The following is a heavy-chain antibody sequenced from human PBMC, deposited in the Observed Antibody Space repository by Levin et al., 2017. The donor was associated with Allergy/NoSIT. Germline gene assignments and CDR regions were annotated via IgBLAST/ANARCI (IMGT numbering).Heavy chain of an antibody. J-gene: IGHJ4*02. CDR1: GFTFSGSW. CDR3: ARGSRSSSVY. D-gene: IGHD6-13*01. V-gene: IGHV3-7*01. Sequence: GGSLRLSCAASGFTFSGSWMSWVRQAPGKGLEWVANIKPDGSEKYYVDSLKGRFTISRDNAKNSLYLQMNSLRAEDTGVYYCARGSRSSSVYWGQGTLVTVSS. CDR2: IKPDGSEK.